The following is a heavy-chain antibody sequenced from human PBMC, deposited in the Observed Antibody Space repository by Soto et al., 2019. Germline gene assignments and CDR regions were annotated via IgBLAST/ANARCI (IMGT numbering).Heavy chain of an antibody. CDR3: AHVYGGYDNFDY. V-gene: IGHV2-5*02. J-gene: IGHJ4*02. D-gene: IGHD5-12*01. Sequence: QITLKESGPTLVKPTQTLTLTCTFSGFSLSTSGVGVGWIRQPPGKALEWLALIYWDDDKRYSPSLKSRLTIXKDXSKNQVVLTMTNMDPVDTATYYCAHVYGGYDNFDYWGQGTLVTVSS. CDR1: GFSLSTSGVG. CDR2: IYWDDDK.